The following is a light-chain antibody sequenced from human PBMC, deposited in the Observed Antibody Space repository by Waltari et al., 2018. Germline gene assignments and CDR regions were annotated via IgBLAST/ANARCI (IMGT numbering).Light chain of an antibody. CDR3: QSYDTSLSVV. J-gene: IGLJ3*02. CDR1: GSNIGAGYD. V-gene: IGLV1-40*01. Sequence: QSVLTQPPSVSGAPGQRVTISCTGSGSNIGAGYDVHWYQHLPRAAPKLLIYGSGGRPLGVPDRFFGSTSGTSASLAITGLQAEDEGDYYCQSYDTSLSVVFGGGTKLTVL. CDR2: GSG.